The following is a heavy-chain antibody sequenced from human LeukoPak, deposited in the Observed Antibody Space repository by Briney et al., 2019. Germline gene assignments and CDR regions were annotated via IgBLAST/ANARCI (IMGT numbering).Heavy chain of an antibody. V-gene: IGHV3-74*01. CDR2: TNTHGTSA. Sequence: GGSLRLSCAASGFTFNNYWMHWVRQAPGKGPVRVARTNTHGTSANYADSVKGRFIISRDNANNTLYLQMNGLRDEDTGVYYALAGYYYYCMDVWGKGTTVTVSS. D-gene: IGHD6-13*01. CDR3: LAGYYYYCMDV. CDR1: GFTFNNYW. J-gene: IGHJ6*03.